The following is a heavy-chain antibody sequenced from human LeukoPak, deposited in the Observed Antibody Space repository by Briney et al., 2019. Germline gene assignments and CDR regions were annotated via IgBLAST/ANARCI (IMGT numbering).Heavy chain of an antibody. V-gene: IGHV3-66*01. J-gene: IGHJ4*02. CDR3: ARGHFYYGSGTFYPMDS. CDR1: RFTVSNNY. D-gene: IGHD3-10*01. CDR2: IYSGGST. Sequence: GGSLRLSRAASRFTVSNNYIAWVRQAPGKGLEWVSVIYSGGSTYYADSVKGRFSLSRDNSKNTLYLQMNSLTDEDTAVYHCARGHFYYGSGTFYPMDSWGQGTLVTVSS.